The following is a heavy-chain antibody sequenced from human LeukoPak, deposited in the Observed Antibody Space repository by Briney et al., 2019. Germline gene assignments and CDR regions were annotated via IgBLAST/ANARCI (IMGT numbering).Heavy chain of an antibody. CDR3: AREQDYDILTGYYPVYGMDV. CDR1: GGSISNYY. D-gene: IGHD3-9*01. CDR2: IHYTGST. V-gene: IGHV4-59*12. J-gene: IGHJ6*02. Sequence: SETLSLTCTVSGGSISNYYWGWIRQPPGRGLEWIGNIHYTGSTNYNPSLKSRVTISVDTSKKQFSLNLSSVTAADTAVYYCAREQDYDILTGYYPVYGMDVWGQGTTVTVSS.